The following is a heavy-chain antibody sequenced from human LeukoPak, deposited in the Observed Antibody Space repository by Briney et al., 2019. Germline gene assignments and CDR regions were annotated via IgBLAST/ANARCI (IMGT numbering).Heavy chain of an antibody. CDR1: GFTFSSHW. J-gene: IGHJ6*04. CDR2: IDYDGINT. CDR3: ARDRGYSSPLDV. V-gene: IGHV3-74*01. D-gene: IGHD6-13*01. Sequence: PGGSLRLSCAASGFTFSSHWMHWVRQAPGKGLVWVSRIDYDGINTNYADSVKGRFTISRDNAKNSLYLQMNSLRAEDTAVYYCARDRGYSSPLDVWGKGTTVTVSS.